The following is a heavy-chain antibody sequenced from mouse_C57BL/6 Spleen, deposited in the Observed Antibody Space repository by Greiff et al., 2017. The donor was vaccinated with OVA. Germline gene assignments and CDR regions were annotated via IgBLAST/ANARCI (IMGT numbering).Heavy chain of an antibody. CDR2: IYPSDSET. V-gene: IGHV1-61*01. Sequence: VQLQQPGAELVRPGSSVKLSCKASGYTFTSYWMDWVKQRPGQGLEWIGNIYPSDSETHYNQKFKDKATLTVDKSSSTAYMQLSSLTSEDSAVYYCARGGGSYYAMDYWGQGTSVTVSS. CDR3: ARGGGSYYAMDY. J-gene: IGHJ4*01. CDR1: GYTFTSYW.